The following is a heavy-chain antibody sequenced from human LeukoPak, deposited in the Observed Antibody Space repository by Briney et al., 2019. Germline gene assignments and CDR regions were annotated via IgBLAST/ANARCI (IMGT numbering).Heavy chain of an antibody. J-gene: IGHJ4*02. CDR2: IYHSGST. CDR1: GGSISSGGYY. CDR3: ARGRGLVPFDY. D-gene: IGHD6-19*01. V-gene: IGHV4-30-2*01. Sequence: PSETLSLTCTVSGGSISSGGYYWSWNRQPPGKGLEWIGYIYHSGSTYYNPSLKSRVTISVDRSKNQFSLKLSSVTAADTAVYYCARGRGLVPFDYWGQGTLVTVSS.